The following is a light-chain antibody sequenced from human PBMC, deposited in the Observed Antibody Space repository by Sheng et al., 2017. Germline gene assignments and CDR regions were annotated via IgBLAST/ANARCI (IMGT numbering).Light chain of an antibody. CDR2: GAS. V-gene: IGKV1-39*01. CDR3: QQTYSSPFT. J-gene: IGKJ2*01. CDR1: QSISAY. Sequence: DIQMTQSPSSLSASVGDRVTISCRASQSISAYLNWYHHKPGKAPKLLIYGASSLQSGVPSRFSGSGSGTEFTLTISSLQSEDFGTYYCQQTYSSPFTFGQGMRLDI.